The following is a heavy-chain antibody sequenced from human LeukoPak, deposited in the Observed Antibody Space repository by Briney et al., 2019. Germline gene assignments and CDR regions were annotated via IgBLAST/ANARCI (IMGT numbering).Heavy chain of an antibody. J-gene: IGHJ3*02. CDR1: GGSISSYY. CDR2: IYYSGST. Sequence: SETLSLTCTVSGGSISSYYWSWIRQPPGKGLEWIGYIYYSGSTNYNPSLKSRVTISVDTSKNQFSLKLSSVTAADTAVYYCAREVGVVTRWGVFDSWGQGTMVTVSS. V-gene: IGHV4-59*01. D-gene: IGHD4-23*01. CDR3: AREVGVVTRWGVFDS.